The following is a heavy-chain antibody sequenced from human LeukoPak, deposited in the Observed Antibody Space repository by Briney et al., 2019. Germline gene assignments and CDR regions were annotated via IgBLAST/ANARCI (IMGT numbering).Heavy chain of an antibody. CDR1: GGTFSSYA. CDR3: ARDNYAGANWFDP. Sequence: SVKVSCKASGGTFSSYAISWVRQAPGQGLEWMGGIIPIFGTANYAQKFQGRVTITTDESTSTAYMELSSLRSEGTAVYYCARDNYAGANWFDPWGQGTLVTVSS. D-gene: IGHD1-7*01. CDR2: IIPIFGTA. V-gene: IGHV1-69*05. J-gene: IGHJ5*02.